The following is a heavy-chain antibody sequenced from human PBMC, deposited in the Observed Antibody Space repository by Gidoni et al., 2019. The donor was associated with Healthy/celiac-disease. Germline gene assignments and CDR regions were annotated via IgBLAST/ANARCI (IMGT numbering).Heavy chain of an antibody. J-gene: IGHJ6*04. V-gene: IGHV4-61*02. D-gene: IGHD4-17*01. CDR1: GGSTSSGSYY. CDR3: ANYDYGDPGKRV. CDR2: IYTRGST. Sequence: QVQLQESGPGLVKPSQTLSLTSTVSGGSTSSGSYYWSWIRQPAGKGLEWIGRIYTRGSTNYNPTLKSRVTISVDTYKNQFSLKLSSVTDADTAVYYCANYDYGDPGKRVWGKGTTVTVSS.